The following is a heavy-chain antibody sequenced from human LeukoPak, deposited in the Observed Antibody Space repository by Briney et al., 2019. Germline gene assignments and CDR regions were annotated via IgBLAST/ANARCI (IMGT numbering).Heavy chain of an antibody. V-gene: IGHV3-30-3*01. D-gene: IGHD6-19*01. CDR3: ARDLTSVAANSDFYAMDV. Sequence: GGSLRLSCAASGFSFSNYAMHWVRQAPGQGLNWVAVISSDGNIKYYIDSVKGRFTTSRDSSKNILYLQMNSLRGEDSAVYYCARDLTSVAANSDFYAMDVWGQGTTVTVSS. J-gene: IGHJ6*02. CDR1: GFSFSNYA. CDR2: ISSDGNIK.